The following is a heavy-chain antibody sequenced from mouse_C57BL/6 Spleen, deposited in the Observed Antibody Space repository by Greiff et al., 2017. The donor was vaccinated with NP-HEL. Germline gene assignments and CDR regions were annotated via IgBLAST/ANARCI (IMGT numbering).Heavy chain of an antibody. Sequence: VKVVESGAELVKPGASVKISCKASGYAFSSYWMNWVKQRPGKGLEWIGQIYPGDGDTNYNGKFKGKATLTADKSSSTAYMQLSSLTSEDSAVYFCARGGAYGNGDYWGQGTTLTVSS. V-gene: IGHV1-80*01. J-gene: IGHJ2*01. CDR1: GYAFSSYW. CDR2: IYPGDGDT. CDR3: ARGGAYGNGDY. D-gene: IGHD2-1*01.